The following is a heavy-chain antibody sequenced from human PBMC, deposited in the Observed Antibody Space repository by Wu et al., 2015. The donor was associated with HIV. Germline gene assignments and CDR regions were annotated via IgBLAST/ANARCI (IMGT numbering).Heavy chain of an antibody. D-gene: IGHD3-3*01. CDR3: ARGGFFGVVKPSDAFDI. CDR1: GYTFTGYY. J-gene: IGHJ3*02. V-gene: IGHV1-2*02. CDR2: INPNSGGT. Sequence: QVQLVQSGAEVKKPGASVKVSCKASGYTFTGYYMHWVRQAPGQGLEWMGWINPNSGGTNYAQKFQGRVTMTRDTSISTAYMELSRLRSDDTAVYYCARGGFFGVVKPSDAFDIWGQGTMVTVSS.